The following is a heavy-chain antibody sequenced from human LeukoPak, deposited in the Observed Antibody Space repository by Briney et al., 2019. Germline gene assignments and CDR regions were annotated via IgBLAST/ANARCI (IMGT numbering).Heavy chain of an antibody. CDR1: GGSISSYY. D-gene: IGHD1-26*01. J-gene: IGHJ4*02. V-gene: IGHV4-59*08. CDR2: IYYSGSP. CDR3: ARLRVGATSWYFDY. Sequence: PSETLSLTCTVSGGSISSYYWSWIRQPPGKGLEWIGYIYYSGSPNYNPSLKSRVTISVHTSKNQFSPKLSSVTAADTAVYYCARLRVGATSWYFDYWGQGTLVTVSS.